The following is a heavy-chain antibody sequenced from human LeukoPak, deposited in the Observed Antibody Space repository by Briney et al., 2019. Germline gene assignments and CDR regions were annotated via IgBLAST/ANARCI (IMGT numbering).Heavy chain of an antibody. V-gene: IGHV3-30*03. CDR1: GFTFSSYG. Sequence: GGSLRLSCAASGFTFSSYGMHWVRQAPGKGLEWVAVISYDGSNKYYADSVKGRFTISRDNSKNTLYLQMNSLRAEDTAVYYCARGPSWYFDYWGQGTLVTVSS. CDR3: ARGPSWYFDY. J-gene: IGHJ4*02. D-gene: IGHD2-15*01. CDR2: ISYDGSNK.